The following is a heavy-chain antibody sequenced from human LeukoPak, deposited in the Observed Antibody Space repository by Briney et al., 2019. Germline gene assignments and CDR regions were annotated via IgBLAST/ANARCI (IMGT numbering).Heavy chain of an antibody. V-gene: IGHV3-9*01. Sequence: GGSLRLSCAASGFTFDDYAMHWVRQAPGKGLEWVSGISWNSGSIGYADSVKGRFTISRDNAKNSLYLQMNSLRAEDTALYYCAKGACSSTSCYVGLVDYYFDYWGQGTLVTVSS. CDR2: ISWNSGSI. J-gene: IGHJ4*02. D-gene: IGHD2-2*01. CDR1: GFTFDDYA. CDR3: AKGACSSTSCYVGLVDYYFDY.